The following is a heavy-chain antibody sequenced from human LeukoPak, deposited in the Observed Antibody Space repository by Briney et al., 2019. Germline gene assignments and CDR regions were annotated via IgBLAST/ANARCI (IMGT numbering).Heavy chain of an antibody. J-gene: IGHJ4*02. Sequence: PGGSLRLSCAASGFTFSSYGMHWVRQAPGKGLVWVSRIDSDGYSTAYADSVKGRFTISRDNAKNTLYLQMDSLRAEDTAVYYCASEGTTGTTWGPDYWGQGTLVTVSS. CDR1: GFTFSSYG. D-gene: IGHD1-1*01. V-gene: IGHV3-74*01. CDR3: ASEGTTGTTWGPDY. CDR2: IDSDGYST.